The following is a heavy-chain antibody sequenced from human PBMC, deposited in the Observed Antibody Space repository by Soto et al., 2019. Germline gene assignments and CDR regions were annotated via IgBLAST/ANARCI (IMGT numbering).Heavy chain of an antibody. D-gene: IGHD2-8*02. CDR2: ITSAGSYI. CDR1: GFTFSNYN. V-gene: IGHV3-21*01. CDR3: ARGILGGVRIDYGMDV. J-gene: IGHJ6*02. Sequence: EVQLVESGGGLVKPGGSLRLSCAASGFTFSNYNMNWVRQPPGKGLEWVSSITSAGSYIYYAESLKGRVTISRDNAKNSLFVQMNSLRAEDTALYFCARGILGGVRIDYGMDVWGQGTTVTVSS.